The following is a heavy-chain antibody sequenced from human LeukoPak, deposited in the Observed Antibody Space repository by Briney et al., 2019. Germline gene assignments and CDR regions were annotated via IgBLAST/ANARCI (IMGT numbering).Heavy chain of an antibody. V-gene: IGHV3-48*02. CDR3: ARDPANSSSWYGGNDY. J-gene: IGHJ4*02. CDR1: GFTFSSYS. Sequence: PGGSLRLSCAASGFTFSSYSMNWVRQAPGKGLERVSYISSSSSTIYYADSVKGRFTISRDNAKNSLYLQMNSLRDEDTAVYYCARDPANSSSWYGGNDYWGQGTLVTVSS. D-gene: IGHD6-13*01. CDR2: ISSSSSTI.